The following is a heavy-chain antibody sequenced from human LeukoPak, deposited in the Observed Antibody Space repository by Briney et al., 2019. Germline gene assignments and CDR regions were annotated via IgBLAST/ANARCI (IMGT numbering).Heavy chain of an antibody. CDR1: GDSISNYY. CDR2: IYYSGST. J-gene: IGHJ6*02. V-gene: IGHV4-59*01. D-gene: IGHD2-21*02. Sequence: SETLSLTCTVSGDSISNYYWSWIRQPPGKGLEWIGYIYYSGSTNYSPSLKSRVTISVDTSKNQFSLRLSSVTAADTAVYYCARVDGTAYYAMDVWGQGTTVTVSS. CDR3: ARVDGTAYYAMDV.